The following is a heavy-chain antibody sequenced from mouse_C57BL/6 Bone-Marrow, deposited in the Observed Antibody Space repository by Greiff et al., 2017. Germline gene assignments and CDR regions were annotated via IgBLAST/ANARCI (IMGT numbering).Heavy chain of an antibody. Sequence: QVHVKQPGAELVKPGASVKVSCKASGYTFTSYWMPWVKQRPGQGLEWIGRIHPSDSGTNYNQQFKGKATLTVDKSSSTAYMQLSSLTSEDSAGDNWAPRLGRWFAYWGQGTLVTVSA. CDR2: IHPSDSGT. CDR1: GYTFTSYW. CDR3: APRLGRWFAY. V-gene: IGHV1-74*01. J-gene: IGHJ3*01. D-gene: IGHD4-1*01.